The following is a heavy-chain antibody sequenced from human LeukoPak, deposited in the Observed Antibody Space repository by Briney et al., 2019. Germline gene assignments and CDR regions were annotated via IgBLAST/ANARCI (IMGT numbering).Heavy chain of an antibody. CDR1: GFTFDDYG. V-gene: IGHV3-23*01. D-gene: IGHD2-2*01. Sequence: PGGSLRLSCAASGFTFDDYGMSWVRQAPGKGLEWVSAISGSGGSTYYADSVKGRFTISRDNSKNTLYLRMNSLRAEDTAVYYCAKGTYCSSTSCFPTGYWGQGTLVTVSS. CDR3: AKGTYCSSTSCFPTGY. CDR2: ISGSGGST. J-gene: IGHJ4*02.